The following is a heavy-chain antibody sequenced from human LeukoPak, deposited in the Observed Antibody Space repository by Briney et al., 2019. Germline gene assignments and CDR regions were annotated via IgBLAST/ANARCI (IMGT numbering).Heavy chain of an antibody. Sequence: SETLSLTCAVYGGSFSGYYWSWISTNYNPSLKSRVTISVDTSKYQFSLKLSSVTAADTALYYCARGGSRYAQQLHYYYMDVWGKGTTVTVSS. J-gene: IGHJ6*03. CDR3: ARGGSRYAQQLHYYYMDV. CDR1: GGSFSGYY. D-gene: IGHD6-13*01. V-gene: IGHV4-34*01. CDR2: ST.